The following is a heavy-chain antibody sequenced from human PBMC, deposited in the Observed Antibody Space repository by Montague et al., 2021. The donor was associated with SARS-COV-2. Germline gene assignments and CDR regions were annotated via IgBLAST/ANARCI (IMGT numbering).Heavy chain of an antibody. CDR1: GGSISSGGYS. J-gene: IGHJ5*02. Sequence: TLSLTCAVSGGSISSGGYSWSWIRQPPGKGLEWIGTVYYSGSTNYNPSLKSRVTMPVDTSKNQFSLELRSVTAADTAVYYCARLGFVELWLNLGWFDPWGQGTLVTVSS. V-gene: IGHV4-30-2*03. D-gene: IGHD3-16*02. CDR2: VYYSGST. CDR3: ARLGFVELWLNLGWFDP.